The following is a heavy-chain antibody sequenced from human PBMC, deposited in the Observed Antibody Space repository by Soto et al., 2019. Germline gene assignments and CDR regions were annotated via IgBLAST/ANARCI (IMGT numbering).Heavy chain of an antibody. CDR1: GFIFSSYG. Sequence: PVGSLRLSCVASGFIFSSYGMHWVRQAPGKGLEWVAVVWFDGSNEFYADSVKGRFTISRDNSKKTLFLQMNSLRAEDTAVYYCAKMVGVSVAAAGFDLWGQGTLVTVSS. CDR2: VWFDGSNE. J-gene: IGHJ4*02. CDR3: AKMVGVSVAAAGFDL. D-gene: IGHD6-13*01. V-gene: IGHV3-33*06.